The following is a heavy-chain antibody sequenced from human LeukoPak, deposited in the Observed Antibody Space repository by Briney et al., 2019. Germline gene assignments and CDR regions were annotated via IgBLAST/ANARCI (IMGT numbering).Heavy chain of an antibody. V-gene: IGHV4-39*07. Sequence: SETLSLTCTVSGGSIASSSNYWVWIRQPPGKGLEWIGNIFYTGNTYYNPSLKSRVTISVDTSNNQFSLKLSSVTAADTAVYYCARDYSVGVPAAIYGMDVWGQGTTVTVSS. J-gene: IGHJ6*02. CDR1: GGSIASSSNY. CDR3: ARDYSVGVPAAIYGMDV. CDR2: IFYTGNT. D-gene: IGHD2-2*01.